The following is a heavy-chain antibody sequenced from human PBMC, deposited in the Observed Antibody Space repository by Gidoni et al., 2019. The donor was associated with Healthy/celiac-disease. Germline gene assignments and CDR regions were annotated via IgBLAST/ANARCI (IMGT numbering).Heavy chain of an antibody. CDR2: IYYSGST. CDR1: GGSSSSYY. V-gene: IGHV4-59*01. CDR3: ARSIAAALTPFDY. Sequence: QVQLQESGPGLVKPSETLSLTCTVAGGSSSSYYWSWIRQPPGKGLEWIGAIYYSGSTNYNPSLKSRVTISVDTSKNQFSLKLSSVTAADTAVYYCARSIAAALTPFDYWGQGTLVTVSS. J-gene: IGHJ4*02. D-gene: IGHD6-13*01.